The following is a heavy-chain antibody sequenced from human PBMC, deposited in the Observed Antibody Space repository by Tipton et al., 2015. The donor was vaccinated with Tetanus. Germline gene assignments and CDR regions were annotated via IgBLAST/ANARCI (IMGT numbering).Heavy chain of an antibody. CDR1: RGSINSGTFY. J-gene: IGHJ5*02. CDR3: ARSADNWFDP. CDR2: IYYYNGNT. V-gene: IGHV4-39*01. Sequence: TLSLTCTVSRGSINSGTFYWDWIRQPPGKGLEWIGNIYYYNGNTLQNPSLKNRVTLSLDKSKNQFSLKLRSVTAADTAVYYCARSADNWFDPWGPGTRVTVSS.